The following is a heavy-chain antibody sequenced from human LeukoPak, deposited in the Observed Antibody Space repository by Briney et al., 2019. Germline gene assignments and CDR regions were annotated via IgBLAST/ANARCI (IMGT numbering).Heavy chain of an antibody. CDR1: GFTFSSYW. J-gene: IGHJ6*03. CDR3: AERGITMIGGV. CDR2: ISSSGSTT. D-gene: IGHD3-10*02. V-gene: IGHV3-48*04. Sequence: GGSLRLSCAASGFTFSSYWMHWVRQAPGKGLEWVSYISSSGSTTYYADSVKGRFTISRDNAKNSLYLQMNSLRAEDTAVYYCAERGITMIGGVRGKGTTVTITS.